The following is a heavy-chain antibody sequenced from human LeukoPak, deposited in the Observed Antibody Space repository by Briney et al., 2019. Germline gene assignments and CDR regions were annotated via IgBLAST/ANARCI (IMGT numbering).Heavy chain of an antibody. CDR3: AKDGATAMALTNYYYYYMDV. Sequence: KTGGSLRLSCAASGFTFSSYDMHWVRQAPGKGLEWVAFMQYDGSIKYYADSVKGRFTISRDNSKNTLYLQMNSLRAEDTAVYYCAKDGATAMALTNYYYYYMDVWGKGTTVTISS. D-gene: IGHD5-18*01. CDR2: MQYDGSIK. CDR1: GFTFSSYD. V-gene: IGHV3-30*02. J-gene: IGHJ6*03.